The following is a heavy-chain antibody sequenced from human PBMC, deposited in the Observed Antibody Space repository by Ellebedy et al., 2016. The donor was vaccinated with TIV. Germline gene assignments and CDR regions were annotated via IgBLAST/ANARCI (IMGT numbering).Heavy chain of an antibody. Sequence: MPSETLSLTCNVSGGSIDISTFYWARLRPPPGTGRKRFRGIYYSGTTYYNPSLKSRVTISADTPNNQFSLRLKSVTAADTATYFCARHGTVGPTAHYYYAGLDVWGLGTTVTVSS. V-gene: IGHV4-39*01. CDR3: ARHGTVGPTAHYYYAGLDV. CDR1: GGSIDISTFY. CDR2: IYYSGTT. J-gene: IGHJ6*02. D-gene: IGHD1-26*01.